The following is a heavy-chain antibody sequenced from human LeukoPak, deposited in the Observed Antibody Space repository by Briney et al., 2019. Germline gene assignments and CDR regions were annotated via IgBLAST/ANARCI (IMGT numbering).Heavy chain of an antibody. J-gene: IGHJ4*02. V-gene: IGHV3-33*01. D-gene: IGHD3-10*01. Sequence: PGGSLRLSCRASAFTFSSYCMHWVRQAPGNGLEWVAVIWYDGSNKYYADYVKGRFTISRDNSKNTLYLQMNSLRAEDTAVYYCARDSRGGFDYWGQGTLVTVPS. CDR3: ARDSRGGFDY. CDR1: AFTFSSYC. CDR2: IWYDGSNK.